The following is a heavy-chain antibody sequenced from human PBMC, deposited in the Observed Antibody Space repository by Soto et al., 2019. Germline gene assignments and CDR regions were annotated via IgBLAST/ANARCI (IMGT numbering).Heavy chain of an antibody. V-gene: IGHV4-30-4*01. J-gene: IGHJ6*02. CDR1: GGSISSGDYY. D-gene: IGHD4-17*01. CDR3: ARVSGRDYGAYYYGMDL. Sequence: SETLSLTCTVSGGSISSGDYYCSWIRHPPGKGLEWIGYIYYSVSTYYNPSLKSRVTVSVDTSKNQFSLKTSSVTAADTAVYYGARVSGRDYGAYYYGMDLWGQGTKVTVSS. CDR2: IYYSVST.